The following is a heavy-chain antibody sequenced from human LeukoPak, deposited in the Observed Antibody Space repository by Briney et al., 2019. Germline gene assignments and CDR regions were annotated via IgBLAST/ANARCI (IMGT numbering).Heavy chain of an antibody. D-gene: IGHD1/OR15-1a*01. CDR3: ARGEQPTYYYYMDV. CDR2: ISYSGST. V-gene: IGHV4-39*07. J-gene: IGHJ6*03. Sequence: SETLSLTCTVSGGSINSGSYYWSWVRQPPGKGLEWIGRISYSGSTYYNPSLKSRVTISVDTSKNQFSLKLSSVTAADTAVYYCARGEQPTYYYYMDVWGKGTTVTVSS. CDR1: GGSINSGSYY.